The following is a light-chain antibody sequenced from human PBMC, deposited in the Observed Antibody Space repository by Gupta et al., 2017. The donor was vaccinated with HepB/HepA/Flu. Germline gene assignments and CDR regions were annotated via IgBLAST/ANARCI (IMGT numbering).Light chain of an antibody. CDR2: TNS. V-gene: IGLV1-44*01. Sequence: QSVLIQPPSASGTPGPRVTISCSGSSSNIGTNTVHWYRQLPGTAPQLLIYTNSHRPSGVPDRFSGSKSGTSASLAISGLQSEDEADYHCATWDDSLNGYWVFGGGTKLTVL. CDR1: SSNIGTNT. J-gene: IGLJ3*02. CDR3: ATWDDSLNGYWV.